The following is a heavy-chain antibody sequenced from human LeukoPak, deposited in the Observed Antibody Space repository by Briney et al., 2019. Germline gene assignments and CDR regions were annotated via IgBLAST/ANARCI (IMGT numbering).Heavy chain of an antibody. Sequence: GASVKVSCKASGYTFTGYCMHWVRQAPGQGLEWMGWINPNSGGPNYAQKFQGRVTMTRDTSISTAYMELSRLRSDDTAVYYCATKVINHRITIFGVVMPHNWFDPWGQGTLVTVSS. V-gene: IGHV1-2*02. CDR3: ATKVINHRITIFGVVMPHNWFDP. CDR1: GYTFTGYC. CDR2: INPNSGGP. J-gene: IGHJ5*02. D-gene: IGHD3-3*01.